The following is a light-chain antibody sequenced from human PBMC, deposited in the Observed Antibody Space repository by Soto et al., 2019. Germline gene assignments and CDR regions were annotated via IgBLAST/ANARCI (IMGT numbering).Light chain of an antibody. CDR1: SSDVGSYNL. CDR3: CSYAGSSTYV. V-gene: IGLV2-23*01. Sequence: QSALTQPASVSGSPGQSITISCTGTSSDVGSYNLVSWYQQHPGKAPKLMIYEGSKWPSGVSNRFSGSKSGNTASLTISGLQAEDEADYYCCSYAGSSTYVFGTGTKATVL. J-gene: IGLJ1*01. CDR2: EGS.